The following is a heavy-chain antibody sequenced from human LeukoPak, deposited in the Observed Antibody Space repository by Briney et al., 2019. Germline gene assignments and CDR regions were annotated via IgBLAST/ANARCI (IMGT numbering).Heavy chain of an antibody. CDR1: GFTFSSYA. Sequence: GGSLRLSCAASGFTFSSYAMHWVRQAPGKGLERVAVISYDGSNKYYADSVKGRITISRDNSKNTLYLQMNSLRAEDTAVYYCAGVWSPPYTGSWPDYFDYWGQGTLVTVSS. CDR2: ISYDGSNK. D-gene: IGHD6-13*01. V-gene: IGHV3-30*04. J-gene: IGHJ4*02. CDR3: AGVWSPPYTGSWPDYFDY.